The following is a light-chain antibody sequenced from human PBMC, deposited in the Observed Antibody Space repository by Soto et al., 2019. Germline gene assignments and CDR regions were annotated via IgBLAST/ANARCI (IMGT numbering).Light chain of an antibody. CDR3: SSYTSSSTLV. J-gene: IGLJ1*01. V-gene: IGLV2-14*01. CDR1: SSDVGGYNY. CDR2: EVS. Sequence: SARTQPASVSGSPGQWITISCTGTSSDVGGYNYVSWYQQHPGKAPKLMIYEVSNRPSGVSNRFSGSKSGNTASLTISGLQAEDEADYYCSSYTSSSTLVFGTGTKLTVL.